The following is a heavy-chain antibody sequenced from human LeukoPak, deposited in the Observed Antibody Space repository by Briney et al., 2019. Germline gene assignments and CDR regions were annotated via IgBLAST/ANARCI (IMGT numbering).Heavy chain of an antibody. CDR2: ISSSSSYI. V-gene: IGHV3-21*01. D-gene: IGHD3-16*01. Sequence: PGRSLRLSCAASGFTFSSYSMNWVRQAPGKGLEWVSSISSSSSYIYYADSVKGRFTISRDNAKNSLYLQMNSLRAEDTAVYYCARGGEPIWDYYGMDVWGQGTTVTVSS. CDR3: ARGGEPIWDYYGMDV. J-gene: IGHJ6*02. CDR1: GFTFSSYS.